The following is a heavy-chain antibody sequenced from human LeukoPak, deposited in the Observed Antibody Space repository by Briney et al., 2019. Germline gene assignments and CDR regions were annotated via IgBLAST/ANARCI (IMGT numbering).Heavy chain of an antibody. Sequence: SETLSLTCTVSGGSISSYYWSWIRQPAGKGLEWIGRIYTSGSTNYNPSLKSRVTISVDTSKNQFSLKLSSVTAADTAVYYCARVANTYYDFWSGYHYYYYMDVWGKGTTVTVSS. J-gene: IGHJ6*03. CDR2: IYTSGST. CDR3: ARVANTYYDFWSGYHYYYYMDV. D-gene: IGHD3-3*01. V-gene: IGHV4-4*07. CDR1: GGSISSYY.